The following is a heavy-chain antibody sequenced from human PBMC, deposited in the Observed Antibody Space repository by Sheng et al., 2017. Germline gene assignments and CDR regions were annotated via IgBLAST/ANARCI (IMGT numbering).Heavy chain of an antibody. J-gene: IGHJ6*03. V-gene: IGHV3-30-3*01. CDR1: GFTFSSYA. CDR2: ISYDGSNK. CDR3: ARDHIAGSSWPQDYYYTGRR. Sequence: QVQLVESGGGVVQPGRSLRLSCAASGFTFSSYAMHWVRQAPGKGLEWVAVISYDGSNKYYADSVKGRFTISRDNSKNTLYLQMNSLRAEDTAVYYCARDHIAGSSWPQDYYYTGRRGAKGTTVTVSS. D-gene: IGHD6-13*01.